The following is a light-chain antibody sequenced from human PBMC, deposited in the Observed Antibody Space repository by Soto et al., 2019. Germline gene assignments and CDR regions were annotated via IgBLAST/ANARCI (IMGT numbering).Light chain of an antibody. CDR1: QSISTY. CDR3: QQRSDWPPLT. V-gene: IGKV3-11*01. J-gene: IGKJ4*01. CDR2: DAV. Sequence: IVLTQSPATLSLSPGERATLSCRASQSISTYLAWYQQKPGQSPRLLVYDAVNRAAGAPDRFSGSGSGTDFTLTISSLEPEDAAVYVCQQRSDWPPLTFGGGTKVEIK.